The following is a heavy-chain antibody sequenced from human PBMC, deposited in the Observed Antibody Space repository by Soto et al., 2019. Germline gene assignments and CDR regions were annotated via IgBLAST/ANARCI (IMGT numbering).Heavy chain of an antibody. J-gene: IGHJ4*02. CDR2: IYHSGST. V-gene: IGHV4-4*02. CDR3: ARVRGYYGSGSYSKNRPLVDY. CDR1: GGSISSSNW. Sequence: LETLSLTCAVSGGSISSSNWWSWVRQPPGKGLEWIGEIYHSGSTNYNPSLKSRVTISVDKSKNQFSLKLSSVTAADTAVYYCARVRGYYGSGSYSKNRPLVDYWGQGTLVTVSS. D-gene: IGHD3-10*01.